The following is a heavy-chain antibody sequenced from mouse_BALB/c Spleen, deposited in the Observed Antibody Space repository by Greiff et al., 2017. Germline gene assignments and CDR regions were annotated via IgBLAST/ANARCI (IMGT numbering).Heavy chain of an antibody. CDR2: IYPGDGDT. CDR3: ARGSTTATSWFAY. V-gene: IGHV1-80*01. D-gene: IGHD1-2*01. Sequence: VQLQQSGAELVRPGSSVKISCKASGYAFSSYWMNWVKQRPGQGLEWIGQIYPGDGDTNYNGKFKGKATLTADKSSSTAYMQLSSLTSEDSAVYFCARGSTTATSWFAYWGQGTLVTVSA. J-gene: IGHJ3*01. CDR1: GYAFSSYW.